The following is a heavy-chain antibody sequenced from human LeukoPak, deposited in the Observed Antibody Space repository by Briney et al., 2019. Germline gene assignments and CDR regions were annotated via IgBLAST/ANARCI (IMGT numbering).Heavy chain of an antibody. Sequence: GGSLRLSXAASGFTFSSYAMTWVCQAPGKGLEWVSAIGGSGRNTYYADSVKGRFTISRDNSKNTLYLQMNSLRAEDTAVYYCAKNVNGGNWYYFDYWGQGTLATVSS. D-gene: IGHD1-20*01. CDR2: IGGSGRNT. CDR1: GFTFSSYA. J-gene: IGHJ4*02. V-gene: IGHV3-23*01. CDR3: AKNVNGGNWYYFDY.